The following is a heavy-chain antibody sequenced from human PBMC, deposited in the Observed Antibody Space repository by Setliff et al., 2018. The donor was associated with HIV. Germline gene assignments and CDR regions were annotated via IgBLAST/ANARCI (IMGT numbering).Heavy chain of an antibody. CDR3: ARVYYGDLEY. J-gene: IGHJ4*02. Sequence: SETLSLTCAVSGGSISSRNWWSWVRQPPGKGLEWIGESYHSGSTNYNPSLKSRVTISVDKSKNQFSLKLISVTAADTAVYFCARVYYGDLEYWGQGTLVTVSS. D-gene: IGHD4-17*01. CDR2: SYHSGST. V-gene: IGHV4-4*02. CDR1: GGSISSRNW.